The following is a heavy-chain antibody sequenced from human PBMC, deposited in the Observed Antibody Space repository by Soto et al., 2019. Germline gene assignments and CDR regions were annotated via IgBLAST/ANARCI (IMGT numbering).Heavy chain of an antibody. J-gene: IGHJ6*02. V-gene: IGHV5-51*01. CDR1: GYTFANHW. Sequence: VEFLKNPCNGAGYTFANHWSGWVLQMTGKGLEWMGIIYPGDSDTKYNPSFQGQVTISADKSITTTYLRWTSLKASDTAIYYCAASIFYYGMDVWGQGTTVTVSS. CDR2: IYPGDSDT. CDR3: AASIFYYGMDV.